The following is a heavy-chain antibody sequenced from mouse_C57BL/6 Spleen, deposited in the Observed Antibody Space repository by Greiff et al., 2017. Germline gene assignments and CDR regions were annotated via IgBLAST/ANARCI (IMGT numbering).Heavy chain of an antibody. CDR2: IYPGSGNT. V-gene: IGHV1-66*01. Sequence: QVQLKESGPELVKPGASVKISCKASGYSFTGYYIHWVKQRPGQGLEWIGWIYPGSGNTKYNEKFKGKATLTADTSSSTAYMQLSSLTSEDSAVYYCAREGYSNYFDYWGQGTTLTVAS. J-gene: IGHJ2*01. CDR1: GYSFTGYY. D-gene: IGHD2-5*01. CDR3: AREGYSNYFDY.